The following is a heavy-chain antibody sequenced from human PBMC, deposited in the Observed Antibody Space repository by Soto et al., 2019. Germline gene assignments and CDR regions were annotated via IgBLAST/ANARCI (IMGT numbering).Heavy chain of an antibody. J-gene: IGHJ5*02. D-gene: IGHD3-10*01. CDR3: ARGSRLDP. CDR2: IYYTGNT. CDR1: GFSFGHYG. V-gene: IGHV4-30-4*01. Sequence: EQLVESGGGVVQPGTSLRLSCATSGFSFGHYGMQWVRQAPGKGLEWIGHIYYTGNTYYNPSLKSRLTISLDTSKNQISLNLKSVTAADTAVYYCARGSRLDPWGQGTLVTVSS.